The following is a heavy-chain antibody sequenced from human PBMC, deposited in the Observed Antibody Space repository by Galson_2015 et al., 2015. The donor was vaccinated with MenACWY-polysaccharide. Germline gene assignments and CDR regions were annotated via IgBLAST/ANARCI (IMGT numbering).Heavy chain of an antibody. CDR3: AKDQGSYGMDV. CDR2: ISGSGDST. V-gene: IGHV3-23*01. CDR1: GFTFSSYA. Sequence: SLRLSCAASGFTFSSYAMSWVRQAPGKGPEWVSAISGSGDSTYYADSVKGRFTISRDNSKNTLYLQMKSLRAEDTAVYYCAKDQGSYGMDVRGQGTTVTVSS. J-gene: IGHJ6*02.